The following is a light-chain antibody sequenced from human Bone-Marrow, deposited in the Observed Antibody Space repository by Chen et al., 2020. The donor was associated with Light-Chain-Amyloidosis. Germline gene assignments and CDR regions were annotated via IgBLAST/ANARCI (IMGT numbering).Light chain of an antibody. Sequence: AGQLTQSPSSLSASVGDRVTISCRASQDSGTSLAWYQHKPGESPRLLIYDASTLESGVPFRFGGRGSGTDFTLTITGLQPEDFATYFCQQFAFYLVTFGPGTRL. V-gene: IGKV1-13*02. CDR2: DAS. CDR3: QQFAFYLVT. J-gene: IGKJ5*01. CDR1: QDSGTS.